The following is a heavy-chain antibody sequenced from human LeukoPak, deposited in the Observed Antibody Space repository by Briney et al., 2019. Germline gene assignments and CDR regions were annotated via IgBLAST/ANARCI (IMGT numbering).Heavy chain of an antibody. Sequence: GGSLRLSCAASGFTVSTYYMTWVRQAPGKGLECVSVIYSGGSTYYADSVKGRFTVSRDNSKNTLYLQMNSLRAEDTAMYYCARDGASGSYYTTVSGWGQGTLVTVSS. CDR1: GFTVSTYY. D-gene: IGHD3-10*01. J-gene: IGHJ4*02. V-gene: IGHV3-53*01. CDR3: ARDGASGSYYTTVSG. CDR2: IYSGGST.